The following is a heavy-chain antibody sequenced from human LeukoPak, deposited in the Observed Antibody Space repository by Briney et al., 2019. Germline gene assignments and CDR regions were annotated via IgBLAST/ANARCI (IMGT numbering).Heavy chain of an antibody. Sequence: GGSLRLSCAASGFTFSSYWMNWARQAPGKGLGWVANIKQDGSKKSYVDSVKGRFTISRDNAKNSLYLQMNSLRAEDTAIYYCTRVGYIDEGIDYWGQGTLVTVSS. V-gene: IGHV3-7*04. CDR2: IKQDGSKK. J-gene: IGHJ4*02. CDR1: GFTFSSYW. D-gene: IGHD5-24*01. CDR3: TRVGYIDEGIDY.